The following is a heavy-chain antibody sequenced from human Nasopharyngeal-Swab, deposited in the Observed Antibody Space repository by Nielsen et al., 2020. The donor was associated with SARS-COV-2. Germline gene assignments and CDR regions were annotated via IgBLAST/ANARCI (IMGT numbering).Heavy chain of an antibody. Sequence: SVKVSCKASGGTFSSYATSWVRQAPGQGLEWMGGIIPIFGTANYAQKFQGRVTITADESTSTAYMELSSLRSEDTAVYYCARANHCSSTSCYAGARMYYYYMDVWGKGTTVTVSS. CDR2: IIPIFGTA. V-gene: IGHV1-69*13. D-gene: IGHD2-2*01. CDR3: ARANHCSSTSCYAGARMYYYYMDV. J-gene: IGHJ6*03. CDR1: GGTFSSYA.